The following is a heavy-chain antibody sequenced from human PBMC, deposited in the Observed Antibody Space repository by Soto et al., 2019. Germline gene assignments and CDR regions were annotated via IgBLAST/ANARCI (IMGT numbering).Heavy chain of an antibody. V-gene: IGHV1-2*02. CDR1: GYTFTVYY. D-gene: IGHD1-26*01. Sequence: ASVKVSYKASGYTFTVYYMHWVRQAPGQGLEWMGWINPKSGGTMYPQKFQGRVTMTWDTSISTAYVALARLRSDDTAVYYCARDRAKGGGSAGFGYWGQGTLVTVSS. CDR3: ARDRAKGGGSAGFGY. J-gene: IGHJ4*02. CDR2: INPKSGGT.